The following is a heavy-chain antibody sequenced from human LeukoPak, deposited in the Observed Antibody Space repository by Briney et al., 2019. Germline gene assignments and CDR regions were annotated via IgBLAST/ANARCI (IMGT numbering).Heavy chain of an antibody. V-gene: IGHV3-23*01. D-gene: IGHD3-10*01. CDR2: VGAGGRRT. J-gene: IGHJ4*02. CDR3: AKGLDYYGSGSYDH. CDR1: GFTFSSYA. Sequence: GGSLRLSCAASGFTFSSYAMTWVRQAPGKGLAWVPTVGAGGRRTYYADSVRGRFTISRDNSKNTLYLQMNTLRAEDTAVYYCAKGLDYYGSGSYDHWGQGTLVTVSS.